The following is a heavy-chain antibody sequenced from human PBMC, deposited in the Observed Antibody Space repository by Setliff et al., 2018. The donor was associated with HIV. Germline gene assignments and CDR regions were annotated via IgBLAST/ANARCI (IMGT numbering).Heavy chain of an antibody. J-gene: IGHJ3*02. D-gene: IGHD3-22*01. CDR2: INPNSGGT. V-gene: IGHV1-2*02. CDR1: GYTFTGYY. Sequence: GASVKVSCKASGYTFTGYYMHWVRQAPGQGLEWMGWINPNSGGTNYAQKFQGRVTMTRDTSISTVYMELSSLRSEDTAVYYCARCYYDSSGPTDAFDIWGQGTVVTVSS. CDR3: ARCYYDSSGPTDAFDI.